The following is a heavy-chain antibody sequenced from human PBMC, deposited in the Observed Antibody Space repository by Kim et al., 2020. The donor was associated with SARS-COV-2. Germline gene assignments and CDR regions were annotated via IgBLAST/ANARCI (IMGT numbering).Heavy chain of an antibody. Sequence: ATVKGRCTLSRDDSKNTVYLKINSLKTEHTAVYYCTTDAPGYSSGGCFDYWGQGTLVTVSS. J-gene: IGHJ4*02. CDR3: TTDAPGYSSGGCFDY. D-gene: IGHD6-19*01. V-gene: IGHV3-15*01.